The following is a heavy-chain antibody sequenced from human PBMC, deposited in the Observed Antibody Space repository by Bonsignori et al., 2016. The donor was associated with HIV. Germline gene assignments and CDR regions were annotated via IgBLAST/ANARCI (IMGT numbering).Heavy chain of an antibody. Sequence: WVRQAPGQGLEWMGIINPSGGSTSYAQKFQGRVTMTRDTSTSTVYMELSSLRSEDTAVYYCARAGATDAFDIWGQGTMVTVSS. CDR2: INPSGGST. D-gene: IGHD5-12*01. J-gene: IGHJ3*02. V-gene: IGHV1-46*01. CDR3: ARAGATDAFDI.